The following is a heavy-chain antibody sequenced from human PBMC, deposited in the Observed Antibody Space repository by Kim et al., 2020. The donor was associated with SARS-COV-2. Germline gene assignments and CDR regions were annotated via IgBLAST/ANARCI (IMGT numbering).Heavy chain of an antibody. J-gene: IGHJ5*02. Sequence: GGSLRLSCAASGFTVSTNYMSWVRQAPGKGLEWVSVIYSDETTYYADSVKGRFTISRDNSQNTLYLQTNSLSADDTAVYYCARGDPWSWLDPWGQGPVVTVSS. D-gene: IGHD3-3*01. CDR1: GFTVSTNY. CDR3: ARGDPWSWLDP. V-gene: IGHV3-53*01. CDR2: IYSDETT.